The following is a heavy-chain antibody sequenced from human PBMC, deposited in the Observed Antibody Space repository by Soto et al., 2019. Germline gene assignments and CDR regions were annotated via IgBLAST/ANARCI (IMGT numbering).Heavy chain of an antibody. CDR3: ARVGYCSGGSCYSGGIDV. D-gene: IGHD2-15*01. CDR2: IIPIFGTA. V-gene: IGHV1-69*12. J-gene: IGHJ6*02. CDR1: GGTFSSYA. Sequence: QVQLVQSGAEVKKPGSSVKVSCKASGGTFSSYAISWVRQAPGQGLEWMGGIIPIFGTANYAQKFQGRVTITADESTSTAYMELSSLRSEDTAVYYCARVGYCSGGSCYSGGIDVWGQGTTVTVSS.